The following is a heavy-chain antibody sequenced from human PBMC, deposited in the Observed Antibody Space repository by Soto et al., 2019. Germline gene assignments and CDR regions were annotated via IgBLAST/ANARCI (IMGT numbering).Heavy chain of an antibody. D-gene: IGHD3-3*01. V-gene: IGHV4-59*08. CDR2: IYNSGGT. CDR1: GGSISSYY. CDR3: ARHDEISSL. J-gene: IGHJ4*02. Sequence: QVQLQESGPGLVKPSETLSLTCTVSGGSISSYYWSWIRQPPGKGLEWIGYIYNSGGTNYNPSLKSRVTISVDTSKNQFSLKLSSVTAADTAVYYCARHDEISSLWGQGTLVTVSS.